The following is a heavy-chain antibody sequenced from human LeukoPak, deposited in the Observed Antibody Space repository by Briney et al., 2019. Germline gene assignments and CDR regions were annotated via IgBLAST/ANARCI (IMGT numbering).Heavy chain of an antibody. Sequence: GGSLRLPCAASGFTFSGSAMHWVRQASGKGLEWVGRIRSKANSYATAYAASVKGRFTISRDDSKNTAYLQMNSLKTEDTAVYYCTRRQTDDSSGYYGYWGQGTLVTVSS. V-gene: IGHV3-73*01. D-gene: IGHD3-22*01. J-gene: IGHJ4*02. CDR3: TRRQTDDSSGYYGY. CDR1: GFTFSGSA. CDR2: IRSKANSYAT.